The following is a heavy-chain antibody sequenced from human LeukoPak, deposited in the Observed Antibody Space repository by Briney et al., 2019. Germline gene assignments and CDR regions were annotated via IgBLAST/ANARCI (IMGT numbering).Heavy chain of an antibody. D-gene: IGHD4-17*01. Sequence: GGSLRLSCTASGFTFGDYAMSWSRQAPGKGLEWVGFIRSKAYGGTAEYAASVKGRFTISRDDSKSIAYLQMNSLKTEDTAVFYCSRGVYDNGDYLRFDPWGQGTLVTVSS. CDR1: GFTFGDYA. CDR3: SRGVYDNGDYLRFDP. V-gene: IGHV3-49*03. J-gene: IGHJ5*02. CDR2: IRSKAYGGTA.